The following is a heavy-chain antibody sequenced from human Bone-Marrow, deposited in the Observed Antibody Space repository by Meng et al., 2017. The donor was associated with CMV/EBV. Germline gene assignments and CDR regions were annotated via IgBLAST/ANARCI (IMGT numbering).Heavy chain of an antibody. D-gene: IGHD2-2*01. CDR3: ARDVVNGVVPAATPTGGPRYYYGMDV. V-gene: IGHV3-21*01. CDR1: GFTFSNYA. CDR2: ISSSSSYI. Sequence: GESLKISCAASGFTFSNYAMNWVRQAPGKGLEWVSSISSSSSYIYYADSVKGRFTISRDNVKNSLYLQMNSLRAEDTAVYYCARDVVNGVVPAATPTGGPRYYYGMDVWGQGTTVTVSS. J-gene: IGHJ6*02.